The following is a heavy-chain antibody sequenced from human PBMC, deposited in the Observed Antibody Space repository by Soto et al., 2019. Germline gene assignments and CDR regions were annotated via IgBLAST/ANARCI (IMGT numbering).Heavy chain of an antibody. D-gene: IGHD3-22*01. CDR3: ARVRSGRTAYYYDSSGYGNWFDP. CDR1: GGTFSSYA. V-gene: IGHV1-69*13. J-gene: IGHJ5*02. Sequence: SVKVSCKASGGTFSSYAISWVRQAPGQGLEWMGGIIPIFGTANYAQKFQGRVTITADESTSTAYMELSSLRSEDTAVYYCARVRSGRTAYYYDSSGYGNWFDPWGQGTLVTVSS. CDR2: IIPIFGTA.